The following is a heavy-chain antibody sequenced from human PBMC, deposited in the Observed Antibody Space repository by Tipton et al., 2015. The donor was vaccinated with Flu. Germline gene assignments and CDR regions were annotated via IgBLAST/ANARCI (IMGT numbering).Heavy chain of an antibody. CDR3: ARRDYSNYVSDPKSWFDP. V-gene: IGHV4-38-2*01. D-gene: IGHD4-11*01. CDR1: GDSISSDFY. CDR2: VSRTGST. Sequence: LRLSCAVSGDSISSDFYWAWIRQFPGKGLEWIGAVSRTGSTIYNPSLKSRVTISIDTSKNQFSLNMRSVTAADMAVYYCARRDYSNYVSDPKSWFDPWGQGTLVAVSS. J-gene: IGHJ5*02.